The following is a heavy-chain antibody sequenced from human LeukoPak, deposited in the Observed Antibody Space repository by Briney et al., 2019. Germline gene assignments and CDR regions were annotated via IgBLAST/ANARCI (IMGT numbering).Heavy chain of an antibody. V-gene: IGHV4-34*01. CDR2: INHSGST. J-gene: IGHJ6*02. CDR1: GGSFSGYY. D-gene: IGHD6-13*01. CDR3: ARGYYSSSWYRSYYYGMDV. Sequence: SEALSLTCAVYGGSFSGYYWRWIRQPPGKGLEWIGEINHSGSTNYNPSLKSRVTISVDTSKNQFSLKLSSVTAADTAVYYCARGYYSSSWYRSYYYGMDVWGQGTTVTVSS.